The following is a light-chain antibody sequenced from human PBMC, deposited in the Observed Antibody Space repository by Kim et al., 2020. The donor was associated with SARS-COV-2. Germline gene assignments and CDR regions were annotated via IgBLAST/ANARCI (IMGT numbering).Light chain of an antibody. CDR2: EAF. CDR1: QSVGSSL. V-gene: IGKV3-20*01. J-gene: IGKJ2*03. CDR3: QQYGSSPYS. Sequence: EIVLTQSPGTLSLSPGERATLSCRASQSVGSSLLAWYQQKPGQTPRLLIYEAFKRVAGIPDRFSGSGSGTDFTLTISRPEPEDFPMYYCQQYGSSPYSFGQGTKLEI.